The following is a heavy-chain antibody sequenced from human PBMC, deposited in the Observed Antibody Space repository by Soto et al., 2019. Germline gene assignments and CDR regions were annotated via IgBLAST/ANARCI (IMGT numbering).Heavy chain of an antibody. CDR1: GFTFGNYW. J-gene: IGHJ4*02. CDR3: TKVISTVGGDFDS. Sequence: GGSLRLSCAASGFTFGNYWMHWVRQAPGKGLVWVARINSDGSSTSYADSVKGRFTISRDNAKNTLYLQMNSLRAEDTAMYYCTKVISTVGGDFDSWGQGTLVTVSS. D-gene: IGHD3-16*01. V-gene: IGHV3-74*01. CDR2: INSDGSST.